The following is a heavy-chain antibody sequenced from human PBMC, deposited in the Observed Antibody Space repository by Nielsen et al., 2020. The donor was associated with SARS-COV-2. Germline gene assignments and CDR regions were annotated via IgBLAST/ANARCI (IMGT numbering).Heavy chain of an antibody. D-gene: IGHD3-9*01. CDR1: GFTFSSYG. V-gene: IGHV3-33*01. J-gene: IGHJ3*02. CDR2: IWYDGSNK. Sequence: GESLKISCAASGFTFSSYGMHWVRQAPGRGLEWVAVIWYDGSNKYYADSVKGRFTISRGNSKNTLYLQMNSLRAEDTAVYYCARDQGDILTGYQDAFDIWGQGTMVTVSS. CDR3: ARDQGDILTGYQDAFDI.